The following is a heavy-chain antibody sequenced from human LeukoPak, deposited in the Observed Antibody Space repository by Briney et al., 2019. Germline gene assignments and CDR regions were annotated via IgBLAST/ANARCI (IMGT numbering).Heavy chain of an antibody. CDR2: GGVTSNT. CDR1: GFSFITSA. V-gene: IGHV3-23*01. CDR3: SKRSPRGTYYFDS. D-gene: IGHD1-26*01. Sequence: GGSLRLSCAASGFSFITSAMCWVRQAPGKGLEWVSSGGVTSNTYYSDSVMGRFTISRDSSKNTLSLQMNSLRAEDTAVYYCSKRSPRGTYYFDSWGQGALVTVSS. J-gene: IGHJ4*02.